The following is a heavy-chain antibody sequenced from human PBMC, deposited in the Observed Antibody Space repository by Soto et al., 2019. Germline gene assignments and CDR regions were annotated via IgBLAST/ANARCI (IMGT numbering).Heavy chain of an antibody. CDR3: AKEGHFVVVPAASYYFDY. CDR1: GFTFSSYA. Sequence: GGSLRLSCAASGFTFSSYAMCWVRQAPGKGLEWVSAISGSGGSTYYADSVKGRFTISRDNSKNTLYLQMNSLRAEDTAVYYCAKEGHFVVVPAASYYFDYWGQGTLVTVSS. J-gene: IGHJ4*02. D-gene: IGHD2-2*01. CDR2: ISGSGGST. V-gene: IGHV3-23*01.